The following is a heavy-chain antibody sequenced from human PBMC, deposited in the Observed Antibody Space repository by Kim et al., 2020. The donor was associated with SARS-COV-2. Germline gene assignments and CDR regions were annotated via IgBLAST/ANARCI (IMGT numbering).Heavy chain of an antibody. CDR2: ISYDGSNK. J-gene: IGHJ4*02. CDR1: GFTFSSYA. CDR3: AKVNTSMVFFAFGLDY. D-gene: IGHD3-10*01. Sequence: GGSLRLSCAASGFTFSSYAMHWVRQAPGKGLEWVAAISYDGSNKYYAVSVKGRFTISSDNSKNTLYLHVNSLRAEDTAVYYSAKVNTSMVFFAFGLDYWGQGTLVTVSS. V-gene: IGHV3-30-3*01.